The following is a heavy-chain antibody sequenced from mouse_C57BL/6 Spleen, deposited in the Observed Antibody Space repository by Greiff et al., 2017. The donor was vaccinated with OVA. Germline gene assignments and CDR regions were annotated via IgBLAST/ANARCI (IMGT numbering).Heavy chain of an antibody. CDR2: IYPSDSET. Sequence: VKLQQPGAELVRPGSSVKLSCKASGYTFTSYWMDWVKQRPGQGLEWIGNIYPSDSETHYNQKFKDKSTLTVDKSSSTAYMQLSSLTSEDSAVYYCARGLTGWYFDVWGTGTTVTVSS. J-gene: IGHJ1*03. V-gene: IGHV1-61*01. CDR3: ARGLTGWYFDV. CDR1: GYTFTSYW. D-gene: IGHD4-1*01.